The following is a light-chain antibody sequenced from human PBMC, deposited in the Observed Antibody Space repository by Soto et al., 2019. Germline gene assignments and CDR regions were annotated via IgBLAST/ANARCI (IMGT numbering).Light chain of an antibody. Sequence: EIVMTQSPDTLSVSPGERATLSCRASQSVFSSLAWYQQKPGQAPRLLIYGAATRATGIPARFSGSGSGTEFTLTISSLQSEDFAVSYCQQYHNWPALGQGTKVDIK. V-gene: IGKV3-15*01. CDR3: QQYHNWPA. J-gene: IGKJ1*01. CDR2: GAA. CDR1: QSVFSS.